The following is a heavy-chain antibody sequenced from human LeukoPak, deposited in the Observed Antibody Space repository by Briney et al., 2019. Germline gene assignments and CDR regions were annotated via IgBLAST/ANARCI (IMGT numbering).Heavy chain of an antibody. Sequence: PSETLSLTCTVSGGSISSYYWSWIRQPPGKGLEWIGYIYYSGSTNCNPSLKSRVTISVDTSKNQFSLKLSSVTAADTAVYYCARAGVGYYDILTGYYPVDYWGQTTLVTVSS. CDR1: GGSISSYY. V-gene: IGHV4-59*01. CDR2: IYYSGST. CDR3: ARAGVGYYDILTGYYPVDY. J-gene: IGHJ4*02. D-gene: IGHD3-9*01.